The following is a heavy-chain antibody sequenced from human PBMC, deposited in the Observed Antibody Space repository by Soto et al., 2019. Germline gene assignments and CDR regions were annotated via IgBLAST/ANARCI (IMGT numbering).Heavy chain of an antibody. CDR2: IWYDGSNQ. Sequence: GESLKISCKGSGYSFTGYWIGWVRQAPGKGLEWVAVIWYDGSNQYYADSVKGRLTISRDNSKNMLYLQMNSLRAEDTAVYYCARDLGAFNYGSAYFDYWGQGTPVTVSS. V-gene: IGHV3-33*01. D-gene: IGHD3-10*01. J-gene: IGHJ4*02. CDR3: ARDLGAFNYGSAYFDY. CDR1: GYSFTGYW.